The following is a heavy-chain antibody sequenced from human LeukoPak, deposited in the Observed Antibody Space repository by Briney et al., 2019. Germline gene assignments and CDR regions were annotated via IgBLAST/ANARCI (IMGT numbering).Heavy chain of an antibody. V-gene: IGHV3-30-3*01. CDR3: ARGSANSGWYLIDY. CDR1: GFIFTSYA. D-gene: IGHD6-19*01. Sequence: PGGSPRLSCAASGFIFTSYALDWVRQAPGKGLEWVAVISYDGDNKYYADSVKGRFTISRDKSKNTLYLQRNSLRAEDTAVYYCARGSANSGWYLIDYWGQGTLVTVSS. CDR2: ISYDGDNK. J-gene: IGHJ4*02.